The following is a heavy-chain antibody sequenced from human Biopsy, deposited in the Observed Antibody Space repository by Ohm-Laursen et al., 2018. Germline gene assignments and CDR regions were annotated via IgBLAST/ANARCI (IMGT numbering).Heavy chain of an antibody. CDR2: IKQDGSED. CDR1: GFTFSSSW. D-gene: IGHD1-26*01. CDR3: AKDLKWDVSADYFDF. Sequence: SLRLSCTASGFTFSSSWMTWVRQAPGKGLEWVAMIKQDGSEDYYVDSVKGRFTISRDNAQKSLDLQLNSLRAEDTAVYYCAKDLKWDVSADYFDFWGQGTLVTVSS. V-gene: IGHV3-7*01. J-gene: IGHJ4*02.